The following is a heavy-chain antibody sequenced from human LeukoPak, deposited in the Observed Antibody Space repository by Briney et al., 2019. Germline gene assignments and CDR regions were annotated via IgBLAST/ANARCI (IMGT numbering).Heavy chain of an antibody. CDR3: ARDDSSGYYYASPDY. V-gene: IGHV3-21*01. CDR2: ISSSSSYI. Sequence: PGGSLRLSCAASGFTFSSYSMNWVRQAPGKGLEWVSSISSSSSYIYYADSVKGRFTISRDNAKNSLYLQMNSLRAEDTAVYYCARDDSSGYYYASPDYWGQGTLVTVSS. D-gene: IGHD3-22*01. CDR1: GFTFSSYS. J-gene: IGHJ4*02.